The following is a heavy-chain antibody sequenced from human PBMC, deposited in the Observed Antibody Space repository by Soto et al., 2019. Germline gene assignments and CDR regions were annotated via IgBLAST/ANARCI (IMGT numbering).Heavy chain of an antibody. V-gene: IGHV1-46*03. J-gene: IGHJ5*02. Sequence: GASVKVSCKASGYTFTSYYMHWVRQAPGQGLEWVGIINPSGGSTSYAQKFQGRVTMTRDTSTSTVYMELSSLRSEDTAVYYCARDPAGIVAYNWFDPWGQGTLVTVS. CDR2: INPSGGST. CDR1: GYTFTSYY. D-gene: IGHD1-26*01. CDR3: ARDPAGIVAYNWFDP.